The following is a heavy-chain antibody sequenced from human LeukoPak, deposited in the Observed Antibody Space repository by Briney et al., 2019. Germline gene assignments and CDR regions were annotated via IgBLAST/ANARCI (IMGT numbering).Heavy chain of an antibody. D-gene: IGHD3-10*01. CDR2: IYYSGST. J-gene: IGHJ4*02. Sequence: PSETLSLTCTVSGGSISSYYRSWIRQPPGKGLEWIGYIYYSGSTNYNPSLKSRVTISVDTSKNQFSLKLSSATAADTAVYYCARRGPTLYGSGSYYNEPFDYWGQGTLVTVSS. CDR1: GGSISSYY. CDR3: ARRGPTLYGSGSYYNEPFDY. V-gene: IGHV4-59*01.